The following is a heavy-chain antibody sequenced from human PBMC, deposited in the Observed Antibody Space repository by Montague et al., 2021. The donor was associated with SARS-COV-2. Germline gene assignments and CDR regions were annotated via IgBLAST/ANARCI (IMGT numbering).Heavy chain of an antibody. Sequence: CAISGDSVSRNSVAWNWIRQSPSRGLEWLGRTYYRSKWYNDYAVSVKSRITINPDTSKNQISLQLNSVTPEDTAVYYCARTSAPSDYWGQGTLVTVSS. CDR2: TYYRSKWYN. J-gene: IGHJ4*02. CDR1: GDSVSRNSVA. D-gene: IGHD1-26*01. CDR3: ARTSAPSDY. V-gene: IGHV6-1*01.